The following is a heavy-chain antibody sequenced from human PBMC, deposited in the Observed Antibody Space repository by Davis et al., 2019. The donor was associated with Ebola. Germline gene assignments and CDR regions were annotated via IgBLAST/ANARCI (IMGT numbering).Heavy chain of an antibody. CDR1: GYTFSGNY. V-gene: IGHV1-18*04. D-gene: IGHD3-22*01. Sequence: ASVKVSCKASGYTFSGNYIQWVRQAPGQGLEWMGWISAYNGNTNYAQKLQGRVTMTTDTSTSTAYMELRSLRSDDTAVYYCARTITMILGGWFDPWGQGTLVTVSS. CDR3: ARTITMILGGWFDP. CDR2: ISAYNGNT. J-gene: IGHJ5*02.